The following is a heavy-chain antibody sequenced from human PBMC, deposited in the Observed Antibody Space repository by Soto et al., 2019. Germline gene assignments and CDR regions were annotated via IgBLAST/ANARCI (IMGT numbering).Heavy chain of an antibody. D-gene: IGHD2-21*02. CDR3: ARERSANCGGDCDY. V-gene: IGHV3-33*01. CDR2: IWYDGSNK. J-gene: IGHJ4*02. Sequence: QVQLVESGGGVVQPGRSLRLSCAASGFTFSSYDMHWVRQAPGKGLEWVAAIWYDGSNKYYADSVKGRFTISRDSSKNMLYLQMNNLGAEDTAIYYCARERSANCGGDCDYWGQGTLVTVSS. CDR1: GFTFSSYD.